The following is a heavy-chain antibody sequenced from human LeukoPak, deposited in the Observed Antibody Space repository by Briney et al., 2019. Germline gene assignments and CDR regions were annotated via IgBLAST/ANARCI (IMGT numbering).Heavy chain of an antibody. CDR2: INHSGST. D-gene: IGHD4-11*01. CDR3: ARGSYSVTRGSFDY. V-gene: IGHV4-34*01. Sequence: SETLSLTCGVYGGSFSGYYWSRIRQPPGKGLEWIGEINHSGSTNYNPSLKSRVTISVDTSNNHFSLNLISVTAADTAVYYCARGSYSVTRGSFDYWGQGTLLTVSS. J-gene: IGHJ4*02. CDR1: GGSFSGYY.